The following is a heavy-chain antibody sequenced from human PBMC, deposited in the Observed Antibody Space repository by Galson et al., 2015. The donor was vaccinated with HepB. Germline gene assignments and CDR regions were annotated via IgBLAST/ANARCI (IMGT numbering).Heavy chain of an antibody. V-gene: IGHV3-33*01. CDR1: GFTFSSYG. Sequence: SLRLSCAASGFTFSSYGIHWVRQAPGKGLEWVAVIWFDGSNKYYADSVKGRFTTSRDISKNTLYLQMNSLRAEDTAVFYCARVDNSWYGALGYWGQGTLVIVSS. CDR2: IWFDGSNK. D-gene: IGHD6-13*01. CDR3: ARVDNSWYGALGY. J-gene: IGHJ4*02.